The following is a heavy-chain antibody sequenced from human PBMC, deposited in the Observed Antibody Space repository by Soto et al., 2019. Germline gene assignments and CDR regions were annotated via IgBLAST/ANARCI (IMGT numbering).Heavy chain of an antibody. Sequence: PGGSLRLSCAASGFTFSSYEMNWVRQAPGKGLEWVSYISSSGSTIYYADSVKGRFTISRDNAKNSLYLQMNSLRAEDTAVYYCARAGLGYYYHSSGHYGMDVWGQGTTVTVSS. CDR1: GFTFSSYE. D-gene: IGHD3-22*01. V-gene: IGHV3-48*03. CDR3: ARAGLGYYYHSSGHYGMDV. J-gene: IGHJ6*02. CDR2: ISSSGSTI.